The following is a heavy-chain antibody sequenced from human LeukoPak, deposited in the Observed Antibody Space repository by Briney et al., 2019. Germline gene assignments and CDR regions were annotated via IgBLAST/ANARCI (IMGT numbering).Heavy chain of an antibody. CDR3: ARDYGSSGYCYLYYYYGMDV. D-gene: IGHD3-22*01. CDR2: IWYDGSNK. CDR1: GFTFSSYG. J-gene: IGHJ6*02. V-gene: IGHV3-33*01. Sequence: GGSLRLSCAASGFTFSSYGMHWVRQAPGKGLEWVAVIWYDGSNKYYADSVKGRFTISRDNSKNTLYLQMNSLRAEDTAVYYCARDYGSSGYCYLYYYYGMDVWGQGTTVTVSS.